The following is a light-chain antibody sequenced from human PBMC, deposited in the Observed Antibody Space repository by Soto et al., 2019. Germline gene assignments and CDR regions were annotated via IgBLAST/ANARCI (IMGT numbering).Light chain of an antibody. J-gene: IGKJ1*01. CDR3: QQYNHYWT. CDR2: GAS. CDR1: QSIPNY. V-gene: IGKV1-16*01. Sequence: DIQMTQSPSSLSASVGDRVSITCRASQSIPNYLNWFQQKPGRAPKLLIFGASSLESGVPSRFSGSGSGTEFSLTISSLQPDDFATYYCQQYNHYWTFGQGTKVDIK.